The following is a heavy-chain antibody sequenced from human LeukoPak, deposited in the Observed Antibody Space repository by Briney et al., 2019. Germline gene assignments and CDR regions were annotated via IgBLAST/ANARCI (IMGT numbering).Heavy chain of an antibody. V-gene: IGHV4-59*01. CDR1: GGSIRSSY. D-gene: IGHD7-27*01. CDR3: ARGSGRYYYYGVDV. CDR2: TYYSGTTSGST. J-gene: IGHJ6*02. Sequence: PSETLSLTCTVSGGSIRSSYWSWIRQPPGKGLEWIGHTYYSGTTSGSTNYNPSLKSRVTISVDTSKNQFSLQVRSVTAADTAVYYCARGSGRYYYYGVDVWGQGTTVTVSS.